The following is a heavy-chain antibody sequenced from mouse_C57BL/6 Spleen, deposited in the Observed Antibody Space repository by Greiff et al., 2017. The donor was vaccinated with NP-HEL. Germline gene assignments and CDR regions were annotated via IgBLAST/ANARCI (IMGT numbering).Heavy chain of an antibody. V-gene: IGHV1-69*01. J-gene: IGHJ1*03. CDR1: GYTFTSYW. CDR2: IDPSDSYT. CDR3: ARRPREYFDV. Sequence: VQLQQPGAELVMPGASVKLSCKASGYTFTSYWMHWVKQRPGQGLEWIGKIDPSDSYTNYNQKFKGKSTLTVDKSSSTAYMQLSSLTSEDSAVYYCARRPREYFDVWGTGTTVTVSS.